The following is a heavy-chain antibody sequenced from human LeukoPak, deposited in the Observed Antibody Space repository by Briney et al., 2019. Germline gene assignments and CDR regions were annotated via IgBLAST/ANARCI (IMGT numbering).Heavy chain of an antibody. Sequence: GGSLRLSCAASGFTFSHFWMSWVRQAPGKGLEWVSSISSSSSYIYYADSVKGRLTISRDNAKNSLYRQMNSLRAEDTAVYYCAREDEGAAPTIDYWGQGTLVTVSS. CDR1: GFTFSHFW. V-gene: IGHV3-21*01. CDR2: ISSSSSYI. D-gene: IGHD6-6*01. CDR3: AREDEGAAPTIDY. J-gene: IGHJ4*02.